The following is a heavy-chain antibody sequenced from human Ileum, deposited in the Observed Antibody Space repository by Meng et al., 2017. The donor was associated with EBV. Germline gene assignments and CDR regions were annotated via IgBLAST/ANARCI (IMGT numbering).Heavy chain of an antibody. D-gene: IGHD2-8*01. J-gene: IGHJ4*02. CDR2: IHHILGP. V-gene: IGHV4-4*02. CDR3: ASNGAFSLDH. CDR1: GGAISNYHW. Sequence: QLQLHGWGAGLVGASLTLPVASSVLGGAISNYHWRSCVRQSPGKGLEWIGDIHHILGPYYNPSLKSRVIISVDKSNNHFSLRLSAVTAADTAVYYCASNGAFSLDHWGQGTLVTVSS.